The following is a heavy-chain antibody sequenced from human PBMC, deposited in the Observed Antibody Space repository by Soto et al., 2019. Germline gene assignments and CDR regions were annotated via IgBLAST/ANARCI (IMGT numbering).Heavy chain of an antibody. CDR2: IYYTGST. Sequence: QVQLQESGPGLVKPSETLSLTCTVFGGSISGYYWKWIRQPPGKRLEWIGHIYYTGSTNYNPSLTSRVTISVDTSEHQFSLKLSSVTAADTAIYYCATESPRTGHFHYWRQGILVTVSS. D-gene: IGHD7-27*01. V-gene: IGHV4-59*01. CDR1: GGSISGYY. J-gene: IGHJ4*02. CDR3: ATESPRTGHFHY.